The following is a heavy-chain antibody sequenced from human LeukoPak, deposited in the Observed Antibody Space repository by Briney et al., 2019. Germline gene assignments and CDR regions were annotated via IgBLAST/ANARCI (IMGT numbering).Heavy chain of an antibody. V-gene: IGHV1-24*01. D-gene: IGHD5-18*01. Sequence: ASVKVSCKVSGYILTELSMHWVRQAPGKGLEWMGGFDPEDGETIYAQKFQGRVTMTEDTSTDTAYMELSSLRSEDTGVYYCATSPFDTAMVVRVYFQHWGQGTLVTVSS. J-gene: IGHJ1*01. CDR3: ATSPFDTAMVVRVYFQH. CDR2: FDPEDGET. CDR1: GYILTELS.